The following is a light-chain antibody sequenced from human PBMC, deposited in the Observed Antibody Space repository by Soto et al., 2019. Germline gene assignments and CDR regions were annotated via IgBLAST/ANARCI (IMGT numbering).Light chain of an antibody. CDR2: GAS. CDR1: QSVSSN. J-gene: IGKJ4*01. CDR3: QQYNSWPPT. Sequence: EIVMTQSPATLSVSPGERATLSCRASQSVSSNLAWYQQKPGQAPRLLIYGASTRATGIPARFSGSGSETEFTLTISSLQSEDFAVYSCQQYNSWPPTFGGGTKVEIK. V-gene: IGKV3-15*01.